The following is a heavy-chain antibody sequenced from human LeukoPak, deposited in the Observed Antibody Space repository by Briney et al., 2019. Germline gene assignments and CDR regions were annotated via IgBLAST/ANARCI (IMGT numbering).Heavy chain of an antibody. CDR2: ISGNSART. J-gene: IGHJ4*02. Sequence: PGGSLRLSCASSGFTFSTSDMSWVRQAPGKGVEWVSTISGNSARTNYADSVKGRFTISRDNSKNTLHLQMDSLRSEDTAVYYCAKAQSGEYWGQGTLVTVSS. CDR3: AKAQSGEY. V-gene: IGHV3-23*01. CDR1: GFTFSTSD.